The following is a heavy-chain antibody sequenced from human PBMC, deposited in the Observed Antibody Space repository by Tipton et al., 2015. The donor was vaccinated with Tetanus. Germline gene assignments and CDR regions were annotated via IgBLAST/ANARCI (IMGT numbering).Heavy chain of an antibody. J-gene: IGHJ4*02. CDR1: GGTFSNYA. D-gene: IGHD2-21*01. CDR3: ARPPTRISRAYAL. V-gene: IGHV1-69*01. Sequence: QLVQSGAEMKKPGSSVKVSCKASGGTFSNYALSWVRQAPGQGLEWVGGITPIFGTTNSAPKFQGRVTITADESTSTAYMELSSLRSKDAGLYYGARPPTRISRAYALWGQGTQITVPS. CDR2: ITPIFGTT.